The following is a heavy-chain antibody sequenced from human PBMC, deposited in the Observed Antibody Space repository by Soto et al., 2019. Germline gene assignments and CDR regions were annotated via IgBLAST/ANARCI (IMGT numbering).Heavy chain of an antibody. D-gene: IGHD3-10*01. CDR2: IDGTSTFS. CDR3: AKDIARYQLVLITEGMDV. V-gene: IGHV3-21*04. CDR1: GFTFSNND. Sequence: GGSLRLSCVASGFTFSNNDMTWVRQAPGKGLEWVSTIDGTSTFSNYADSVKGRFTVSRDNAKNSLYLQMNSLRPEDTALYYCAKDIARYQLVLITEGMDVWGQGTTVTVSS. J-gene: IGHJ6*02.